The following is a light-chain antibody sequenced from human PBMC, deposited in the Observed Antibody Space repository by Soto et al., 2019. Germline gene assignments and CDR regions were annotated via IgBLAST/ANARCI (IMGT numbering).Light chain of an antibody. J-gene: IGLJ1*01. CDR2: DDD. V-gene: IGLV1-51*01. CDR3: GSWDSSLSAYV. Sequence: QSVLTQPPSVSAAPGQKVTISCSGSXXNIVGNSVSWYQQLPGTAPKLLIYDDDKRPSGIPEIFSGYKSGTSATLGITGLQTGDEADYYCGSWDSSLSAYVFATGTKVTV. CDR1: XXNIVGNS.